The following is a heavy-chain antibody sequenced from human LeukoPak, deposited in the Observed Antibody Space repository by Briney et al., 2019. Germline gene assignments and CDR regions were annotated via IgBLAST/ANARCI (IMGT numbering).Heavy chain of an antibody. CDR3: ARDGESGSSSSWFDY. J-gene: IGHJ4*02. CDR2: IWQDGSDK. V-gene: IGHV3-33*01. CDR1: GFIFSSYG. D-gene: IGHD6-13*01. Sequence: GRSLRLSCGASGFIFSSYGMHWVRQSPGKGLECVAVIWQDGSDKFYADSVRGRFTISRDNSDNTLHLQMNSLRDENTAVYCCARDGESGSSSSWFDYWGQGTLVTVSS.